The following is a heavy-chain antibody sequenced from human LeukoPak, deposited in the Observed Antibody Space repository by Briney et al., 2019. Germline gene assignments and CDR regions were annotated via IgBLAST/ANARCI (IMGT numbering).Heavy chain of an antibody. CDR2: IYYSGST. J-gene: IGHJ4*02. D-gene: IGHD6-13*01. CDR3: ARDSRIAAAGTPFDY. V-gene: IGHV4-59*12. Sequence: SETLSLTCTVSGGSISSYYWSWIRQPPGKGLEWIGYIYYSGSTNYNPSLKSRVTISVDTSKNQFSLKLNSVTAADTAVYYCARDSRIAAAGTPFDYWGQGTLVTVSS. CDR1: GGSISSYY.